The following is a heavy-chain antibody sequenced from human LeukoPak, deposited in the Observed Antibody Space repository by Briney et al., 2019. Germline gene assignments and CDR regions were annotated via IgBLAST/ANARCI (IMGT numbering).Heavy chain of an antibody. CDR3: ARGLYCATCYGEGIDY. D-gene: IGHD2-15*01. CDR2: ISYDGSNK. Sequence: GRSLRLSCAASGFTFSSYAMHWVRQAPGKGLEWVAVISYDGSNKYYADSVKGRFTISRDNSKNTLYLQMNSLRADDTAVYYCARGLYCATCYGEGIDYWGQGALVTVSS. V-gene: IGHV3-30*01. CDR1: GFTFSSYA. J-gene: IGHJ4*02.